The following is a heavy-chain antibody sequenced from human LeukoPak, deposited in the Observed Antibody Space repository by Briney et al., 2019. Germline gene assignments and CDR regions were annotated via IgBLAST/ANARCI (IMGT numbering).Heavy chain of an antibody. CDR3: ARLGIAVAGNYGMDV. Sequence: SETLSLTCTVSGGSISSYYWSWIRQPPGKGLEWIGYIYYSGSTNYNPSLKSRVTISVDTSKNQFSLKLSSVTAADTAVYYCARLGIAVAGNYGMDVWGQGTTVTVSS. CDR1: GGSISSYY. V-gene: IGHV4-59*01. CDR2: IYYSGST. J-gene: IGHJ6*02. D-gene: IGHD6-13*01.